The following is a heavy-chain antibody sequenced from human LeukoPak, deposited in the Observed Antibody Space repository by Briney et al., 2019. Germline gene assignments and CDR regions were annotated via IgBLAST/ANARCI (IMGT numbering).Heavy chain of an antibody. V-gene: IGHV4-30-2*01. CDR3: ARVMVRGVIMD. J-gene: IGHJ4*02. Sequence: SETLSLTCAVSGGSISSGGYSWSWIRQPPGKGLEWIGYIYHSGSTYYNPSLKSRVTISVDRSKNQFSLKLSSVTAADTAVYYCARVMVRGVIMDWGQGTLVTVSS. CDR2: IYHSGST. CDR1: GGSISSGGYS. D-gene: IGHD3-10*01.